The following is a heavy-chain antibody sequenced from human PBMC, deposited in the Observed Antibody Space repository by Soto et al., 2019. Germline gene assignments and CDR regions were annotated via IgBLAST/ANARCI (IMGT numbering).Heavy chain of an antibody. J-gene: IGHJ4*02. CDR1: GFTFRTYA. CDR2: MSNSGDET. CDR3: AKDAERTSGWYYFDF. Sequence: GSLRLSCAASGFTFRTYAMGWVRQAPGKGLEWVSVMSNSGDETYYADSVKGRFTISRDNFQNTLYLQLSSLRAEDTAVYYCAKDAERTSGWYYFDFWGQGTLVTVSS. V-gene: IGHV3-23*01. D-gene: IGHD6-19*01.